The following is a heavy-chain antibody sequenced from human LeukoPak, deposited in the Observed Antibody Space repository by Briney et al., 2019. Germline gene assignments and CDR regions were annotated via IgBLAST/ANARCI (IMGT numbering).Heavy chain of an antibody. J-gene: IGHJ4*02. CDR2: IYYSGST. Sequence: PSETLSLTCTVSGGSISSSSYYWGWIRQPPGKGLEWIGSIYYSGSTYYNPSLKSRVTISVDTSKNQFSLKLSSGTAADTAVYYCATHDCSGGSCYSRPIDYWGQGTLVTVSS. V-gene: IGHV4-39*07. CDR3: ATHDCSGGSCYSRPIDY. D-gene: IGHD2-15*01. CDR1: GGSISSSSYY.